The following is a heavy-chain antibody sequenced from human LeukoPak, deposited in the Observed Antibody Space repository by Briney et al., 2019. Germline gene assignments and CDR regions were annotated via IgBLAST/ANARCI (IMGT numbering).Heavy chain of an antibody. D-gene: IGHD6-6*01. CDR1: GGSISSYY. CDR3: AGASGIAARSQSTD. J-gene: IGHJ4*02. Sequence: SETLSLTCTVSGGSISSYYWSWIRQPAGKGLEWIGRIYTSGSTNYNPSLKSRVTMSVDTSKNQFSLKLSSVTAADTAVYYCAGASGIAARSQSTDWGQGTLVTVSS. CDR2: IYTSGST. V-gene: IGHV4-4*07.